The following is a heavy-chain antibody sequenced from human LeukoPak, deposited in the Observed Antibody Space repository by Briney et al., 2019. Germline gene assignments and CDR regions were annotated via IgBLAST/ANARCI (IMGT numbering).Heavy chain of an antibody. CDR3: AREAVAGGYFDY. D-gene: IGHD6-19*01. V-gene: IGHV3-53*01. CDR1: GFSFSSHA. J-gene: IGHJ4*02. Sequence: GGSLRLSCAASGFSFSSHAMSWVRQAPGKGLEWVSVIYSGGSTYYADSVKGRFTISRDNSKNTLYLQMNSLRAEDTAVYYCAREAVAGGYFDYWGQGTLVTVSS. CDR2: IYSGGST.